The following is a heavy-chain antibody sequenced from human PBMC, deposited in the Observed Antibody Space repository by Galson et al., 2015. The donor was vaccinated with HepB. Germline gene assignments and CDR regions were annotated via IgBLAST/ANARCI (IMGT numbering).Heavy chain of an antibody. J-gene: IGHJ4*02. Sequence: ETLSLTCAVYGGSFSGYYWSWIRQPPGKGLEWIGEINHSGSTNYNPSLKSRVTISVDTSKNQFSLKLSSVTAADTAVYYCARVDPTYCSGGSCYYYDYWGQGTLVTVSS. CDR3: ARVDPTYCSGGSCYYYDY. D-gene: IGHD2-15*01. V-gene: IGHV4-34*01. CDR2: INHSGST. CDR1: GGSFSGYY.